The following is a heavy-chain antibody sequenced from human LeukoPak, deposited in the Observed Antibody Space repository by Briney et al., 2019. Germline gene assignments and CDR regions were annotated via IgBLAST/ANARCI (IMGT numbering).Heavy chain of an antibody. CDR3: AKDRSSGRGVFDY. D-gene: IGHD6-19*01. Sequence: GSLRLSCTASGFTFISYAMSWVRQAPGKGLEWVSAISGSGGSTYYADSVKGRFTISRDNSKNTLYLQMNSLRAEDTAVYYCAKDRSSGRGVFDYWGQGTLVTVSS. CDR2: ISGSGGST. J-gene: IGHJ4*02. CDR1: GFTFISYA. V-gene: IGHV3-23*01.